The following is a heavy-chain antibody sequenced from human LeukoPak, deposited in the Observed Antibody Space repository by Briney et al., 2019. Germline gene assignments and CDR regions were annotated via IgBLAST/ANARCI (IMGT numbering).Heavy chain of an antibody. V-gene: IGHV4-59*08. CDR2: IYYSGST. J-gene: IGHJ5*02. D-gene: IGHD4-17*01. CDR3: ARGMTTGPDP. Sequence: PSETLSLTSTVSGGSISSYSWSWIRQPPGKGLEWIGDIYYSGSTNYNPSLKSRLTISVDTSKNQFSLNLSSVTAADTAVYYCARGMTTGPDPWGQGTLVTVSS. CDR1: GGSISSYS.